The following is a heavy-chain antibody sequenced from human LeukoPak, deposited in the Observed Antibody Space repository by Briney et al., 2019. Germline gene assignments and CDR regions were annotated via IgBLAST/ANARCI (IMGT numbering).Heavy chain of an antibody. CDR1: GYSFTSYW. CDR2: IYSGDSDT. CDR3: ARPACSSTSCYLYFQY. V-gene: IGHV5-51*01. Sequence: VESLNISCKGSGYSFTSYWISWVRQIPGQGLEWIGIIYSGDSDTRYSPSFQGQVTISADKSISTAYLQWSSLKASDTAMYYCARPACSSTSCYLYFQYWGQGTLVTVSS. J-gene: IGHJ1*01. D-gene: IGHD2-2*01.